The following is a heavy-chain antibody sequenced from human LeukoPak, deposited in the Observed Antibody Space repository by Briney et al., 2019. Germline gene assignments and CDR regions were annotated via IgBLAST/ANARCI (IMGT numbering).Heavy chain of an antibody. J-gene: IGHJ5*02. D-gene: IGHD6-6*01. CDR3: ARDPNLLAAHNGGWFDP. CDR1: GVSNSSGDYY. V-gene: IGHV4-61*08. CDR2: IYYSGST. Sequence: SETLSLTGTVSGVSNSSGDYYWSWIRQPPGKGLEWIGYIYYSGSTNYNPSLKSRVTISVDTSKNQFSLKLSSVTAADTAVYYCARDPNLLAAHNGGWFDPWGQGTLVTVSS.